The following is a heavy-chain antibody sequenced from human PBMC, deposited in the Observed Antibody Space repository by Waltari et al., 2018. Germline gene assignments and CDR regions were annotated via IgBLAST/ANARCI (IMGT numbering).Heavy chain of an antibody. CDR2: INHSGST. CDR3: ARGARYYFDY. V-gene: IGHV4-34*01. J-gene: IGHJ4*02. CDR1: GGSFSGYY. Sequence: QVQLQQWGAGLLKPSETLSLTCAVYGGSFSGYYWSWIRQPPGKGLEWIGEINHSGSTNDNPSLKGRVTIAVDTSKNQFSLKLSSVTAADTAVYYCARGARYYFDYWGQGTLVTVSS.